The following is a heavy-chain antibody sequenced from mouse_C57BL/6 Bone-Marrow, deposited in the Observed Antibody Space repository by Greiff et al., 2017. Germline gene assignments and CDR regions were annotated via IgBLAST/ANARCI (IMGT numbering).Heavy chain of an antibody. CDR3: TRGYSEGDY. Sequence: QVQLQQSGAELVRPGASVTLSCKASGYTFTDYEMHWVKQTPVHGLEWIGAIDPETGGTAYNQKFKGKAILTANKSSSTAYMELRSLTSEDSAVYYFTRGYSEGDYWGQGTTLTVSS. CDR1: GYTFTDYE. J-gene: IGHJ2*01. CDR2: IDPETGGT. V-gene: IGHV1-15*01. D-gene: IGHD3-1*01.